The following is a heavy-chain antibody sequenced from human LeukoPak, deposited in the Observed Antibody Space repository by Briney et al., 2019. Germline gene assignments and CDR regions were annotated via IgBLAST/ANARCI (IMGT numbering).Heavy chain of an antibody. CDR2: INAGNGNT. CDR1: GYTFTSYA. D-gene: IGHD3-10*01. V-gene: IGHV1-3*01. CDR3: AKNRHGSGSYWGAFDI. Sequence: ASVKVSCKASGYTFTSYAMHWVRQAPGQRLEWMGWINAGNGNTKYSQKLQGRVTITRDTSASTAYMELSSLRSEDTAVYYCAKNRHGSGSYWGAFDIWGQGTMVTVSS. J-gene: IGHJ3*02.